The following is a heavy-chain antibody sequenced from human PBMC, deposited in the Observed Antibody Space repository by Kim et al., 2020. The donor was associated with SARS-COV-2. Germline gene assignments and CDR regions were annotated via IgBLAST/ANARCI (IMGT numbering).Heavy chain of an antibody. CDR3: ARSPAGRLSINMIVVVTPVAFDI. J-gene: IGHJ3*02. Sequence: SETLSLTCTVSGGSISSYYWSWIRQPPGKGLEWIGYIYYSGSTNYTPSLKSRVTISVDTSKNQFSLELSSVTAADTAVYYCARSPAGRLSINMIVVVTPVAFDIWGQGTMVTVSS. V-gene: IGHV4-59*08. CDR2: IYYSGST. CDR1: GGSISSYY. D-gene: IGHD3-22*01.